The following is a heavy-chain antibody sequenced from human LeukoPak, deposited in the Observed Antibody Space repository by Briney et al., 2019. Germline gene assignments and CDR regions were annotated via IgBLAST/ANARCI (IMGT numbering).Heavy chain of an antibody. D-gene: IGHD3-10*01. V-gene: IGHV3-21*01. CDR2: ITSSSNYI. J-gene: IGHJ4*02. CDR3: VRGDYYYGSGSNFDY. Sequence: GGSLRLSCAASGFSFSSDAMSWARQAPGKGLEWVSSITSSSNYIYYADSLKGRFTISRDNAKNSLYLQMNSLRAEDTALYYCVRGDYYYGSGSNFDYWGQGTLVTVSS. CDR1: GFSFSSDA.